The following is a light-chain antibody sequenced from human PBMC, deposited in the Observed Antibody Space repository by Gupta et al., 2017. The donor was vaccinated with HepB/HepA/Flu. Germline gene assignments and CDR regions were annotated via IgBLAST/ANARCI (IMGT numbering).Light chain of an antibody. CDR2: EDY. V-gene: IGLV3-21*03. CDR3: PMWDSSSDVV. Sequence: SYVLTQPASVSVAPGKTARINCGGKNIGSTSVHWYPQKPGQAPVLVVYEDYDRPSGSSERISWSNSGATATLTISRVEAEAEADYYCPMWDSSSDVVFGGGTKLTVL. CDR1: NIGSTS. J-gene: IGLJ2*01.